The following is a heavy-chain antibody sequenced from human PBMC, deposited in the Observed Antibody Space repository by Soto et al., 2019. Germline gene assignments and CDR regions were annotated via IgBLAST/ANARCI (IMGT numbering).Heavy chain of an antibody. J-gene: IGHJ4*02. D-gene: IGHD3-10*01. CDR2: IYPGDSDT. V-gene: IGHV5-51*01. CDR3: ARGAMHKGAVRGVTESRALLSFDY. Sequence: GESLKISCKGSGYSFTSYWIGWVRQMPGKGLEWMGIIYPGDSDTRYSPSFQGQVTISADKSISTAYLQWSSLKASDTAMYYCARGAMHKGAVRGVTESRALLSFDYWGQGTLVTVSS. CDR1: GYSFTSYW.